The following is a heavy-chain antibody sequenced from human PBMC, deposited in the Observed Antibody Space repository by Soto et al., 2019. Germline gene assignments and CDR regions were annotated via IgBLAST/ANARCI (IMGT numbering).Heavy chain of an antibody. V-gene: IGHV1-46*01. D-gene: IGHD3-22*01. Sequence: ASVKVSCKASRYNFTNYYIHGVRQAPGQGLEWLGIINPSGGSTSYAQKFQGRVTMTRDTSTSTVYMELNSLRSEDTALYYCVREDLISMRDYYFAYWGQGTQVTVSS. CDR2: INPSGGST. CDR1: RYNFTNYY. CDR3: VREDLISMRDYYFAY. J-gene: IGHJ4*02.